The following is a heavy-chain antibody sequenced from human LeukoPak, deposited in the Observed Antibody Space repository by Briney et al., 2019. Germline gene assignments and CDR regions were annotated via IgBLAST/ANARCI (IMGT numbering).Heavy chain of an antibody. V-gene: IGHV3-21*01. D-gene: IGHD3-10*01. Sequence: GGSLRLSCAASGFTVSSYSMNWVRQAPGKGLEWVSSISSTSSYIYYADSVKGRFTISRDNAKNSLYLQMNSLRAQDTAVYYCARVRGPLVPIDYWGQGTLVTVSS. CDR1: GFTVSSYS. CDR3: ARVRGPLVPIDY. J-gene: IGHJ4*02. CDR2: ISSTSSYI.